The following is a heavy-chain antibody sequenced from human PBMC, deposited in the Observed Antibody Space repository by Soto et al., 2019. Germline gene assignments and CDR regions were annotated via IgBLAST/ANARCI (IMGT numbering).Heavy chain of an antibody. CDR1: GGSISSSSYY. CDR3: ARQRTTVVTRAYFDH. D-gene: IGHD2-21*02. V-gene: IGHV4-39*01. CDR2: IYYSGRT. J-gene: IGHJ4*02. Sequence: SETRSLTCIVSGGSISSSSYYWVWIRQPPGKGLEWIGSIYYSGRTYYNPSFKSRVTISIDTSKNQFSLKLSSVTATDTAVYYCARQRTTVVTRAYFDHWGQGALVTSPQ.